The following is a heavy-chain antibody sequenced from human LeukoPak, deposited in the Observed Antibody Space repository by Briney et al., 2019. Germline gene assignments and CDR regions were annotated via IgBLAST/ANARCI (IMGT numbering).Heavy chain of an antibody. CDR3: ARDPGSSWEREGHYYYYYMDV. Sequence: SETLSLTCTVSGGSINNNSYYWGWIRQPPGKGLEWIGRIYTSGSTNYNPSLKSRVTMSVDTSKNQFSLKLSSVTAADTAVYYCARDPGSSWEREGHYYYYYMDVWGKGTTVTISS. CDR1: GGSINNNSYY. V-gene: IGHV4-39*07. D-gene: IGHD6-13*01. CDR2: IYTSGST. J-gene: IGHJ6*03.